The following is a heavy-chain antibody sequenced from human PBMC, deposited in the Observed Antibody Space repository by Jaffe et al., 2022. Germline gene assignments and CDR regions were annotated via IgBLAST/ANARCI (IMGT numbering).Heavy chain of an antibody. Sequence: QVQLQESGPGLVKPSQTLSLTCTVSGGSISSGSYYWSWIRQPAGKGLEWIGRIYTSGSTNYNPSLKSRVTISVDTSKNQFSLKLSSVTAADTAVYYCARDSYGYAYYYYYYYMDVWGKGTTVTVSS. J-gene: IGHJ6*03. CDR2: IYTSGST. CDR1: GGSISSGSYY. V-gene: IGHV4-61*02. D-gene: IGHD5-18*01. CDR3: ARDSYGYAYYYYYYYMDV.